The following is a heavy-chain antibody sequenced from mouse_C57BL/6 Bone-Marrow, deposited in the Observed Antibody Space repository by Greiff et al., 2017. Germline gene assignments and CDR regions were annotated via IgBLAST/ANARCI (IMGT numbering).Heavy chain of an antibody. V-gene: IGHV1-69*01. J-gene: IGHJ2*01. CDR3: ARHAIYYGSSYRFDY. D-gene: IGHD1-1*01. CDR1: GYTFTSDW. CDR2: IDPSDSYT. Sequence: QVQLQQSGAELVMPGASVKLSCKASGYTFTSDWMHWVKQRPGQGLEWIGEIDPSDSYTNYNQKFKGKSTLTVDKSSSTSYMQLSSLTSEDSAGYYCARHAIYYGSSYRFDYWGQGTTLTVSS.